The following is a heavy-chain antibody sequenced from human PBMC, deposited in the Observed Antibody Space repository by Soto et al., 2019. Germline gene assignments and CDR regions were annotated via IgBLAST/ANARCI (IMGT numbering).Heavy chain of an antibody. Sequence: QVQLVQSGAEVKKPGSSVKVSCKASVGTFSSYAISWVRQAPGQGLEWMGGIIPIFGTANYAQQFQGRVTITADESTSTAYMGLSSLRSEDTAVYYCASPYSSSFYNYGLDVWGQGTTVTVSS. D-gene: IGHD6-6*01. J-gene: IGHJ6*02. V-gene: IGHV1-69*12. CDR1: VGTFSSYA. CDR2: IIPIFGTA. CDR3: ASPYSSSFYNYGLDV.